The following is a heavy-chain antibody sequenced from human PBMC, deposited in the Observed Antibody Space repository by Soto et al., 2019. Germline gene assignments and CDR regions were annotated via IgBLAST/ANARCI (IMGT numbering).Heavy chain of an antibody. CDR3: ARAPVYGDYEGVEYFQH. J-gene: IGHJ1*01. CDR1: GYTFTSYG. CDR2: ISAYNGNT. D-gene: IGHD4-17*01. Sequence: QVQLVQSGAEVKKPGASVKVSCKASGYTFTSYGISWVRQAPGQGLEWMGWISAYNGNTNYAQKLQGRVTMTTDTSTSTAYMELRSLRSDDTAVYFCARAPVYGDYEGVEYFQHWGQGTLVTVSS. V-gene: IGHV1-18*01.